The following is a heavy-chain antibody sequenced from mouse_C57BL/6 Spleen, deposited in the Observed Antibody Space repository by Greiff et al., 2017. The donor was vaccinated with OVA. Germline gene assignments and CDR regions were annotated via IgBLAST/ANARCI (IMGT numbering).Heavy chain of an antibody. D-gene: IGHD1-1*01. Sequence: QVQLKQPGAELVKPGASVKMSCKASGYTFTSYWITWVKQRPGQGLEWIGDIYPGSGCTNYNEKFKSKATLTVDTSSSTAYMQLSSLTSEDTAVYYCARFYYGSSYAMDYWGQGTSVTVSS. CDR1: GYTFTSYW. V-gene: IGHV1-55*01. J-gene: IGHJ4*01. CDR3: ARFYYGSSYAMDY. CDR2: IYPGSGCT.